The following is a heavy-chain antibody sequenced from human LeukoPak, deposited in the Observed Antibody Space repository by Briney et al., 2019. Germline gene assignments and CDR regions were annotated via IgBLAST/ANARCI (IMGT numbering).Heavy chain of an antibody. CDR1: GFIFSDYV. CDR2: IYSGGST. V-gene: IGHV3-53*01. D-gene: IGHD6-19*01. CDR3: ASRAVAVAGRGFDY. J-gene: IGHJ4*02. Sequence: GESLRLSCAASGFIFSDYVMIWVRQAPGKGLEGVSVIYSGGSTYYADSVKGRFTISRDNSKNTLYLQMNSLRAEDTAVYYCASRAVAVAGRGFDYWGQGTLVTVSS.